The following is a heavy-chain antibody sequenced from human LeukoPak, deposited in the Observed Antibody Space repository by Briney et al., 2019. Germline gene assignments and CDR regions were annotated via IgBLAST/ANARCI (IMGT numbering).Heavy chain of an antibody. CDR3: VRGDRYFFDF. Sequence: GGSLRLSCAASGFTFSSYEMNWVRQAPGRGLEWVSYIGNTGRTIYYADSVQGRFTISRDNAKNSLYLQMNSLGAEDTAIYYCVRGDRYFFDFWGRGTLVTVSS. V-gene: IGHV3-48*03. D-gene: IGHD1-14*01. CDR2: IGNTGRTI. J-gene: IGHJ4*02. CDR1: GFTFSSYE.